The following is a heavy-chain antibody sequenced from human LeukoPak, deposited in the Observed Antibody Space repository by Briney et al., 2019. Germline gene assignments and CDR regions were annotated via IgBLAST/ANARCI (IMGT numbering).Heavy chain of an antibody. CDR3: ARGTAIRYPDFLVAYYYYYFMDA. CDR2: ISPNFGTA. CDR1: GDTFNSYA. D-gene: IGHD2-15*01. V-gene: IGHV1-69*05. J-gene: IGHJ6*03. Sequence: GASVKVSCRASGDTFNSYAISWVRQAPGQGLEWMGGISPNFGTANYAQKFQGRVTITRDASTSTAHMELSSLRSEDTAVYYCARGTAIRYPDFLVAYYYYYFMDAWGKGTTVTVS.